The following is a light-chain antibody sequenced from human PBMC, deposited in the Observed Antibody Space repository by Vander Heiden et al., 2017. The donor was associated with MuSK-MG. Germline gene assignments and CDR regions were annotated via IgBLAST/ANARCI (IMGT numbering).Light chain of an antibody. CDR1: NIGSKS. CDR3: QVWDSSSDHLV. V-gene: IGLV3-21*02. CDR2: DDS. Sequence: SYVLTQPPPVSVAPGQTARITCGGNNIGSKSVHWYQQKPGQSPVLVVYDDSDRPSGIPEGFSGSNSGNTATLTISRVEAGDEADYYCQVWDSSSDHLVFGTGTKVTVL. J-gene: IGLJ1*01.